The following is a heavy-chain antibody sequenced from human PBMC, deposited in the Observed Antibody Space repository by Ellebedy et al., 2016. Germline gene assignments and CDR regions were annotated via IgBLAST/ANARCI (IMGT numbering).Heavy chain of an antibody. Sequence: GGSLRLXCAASGFTFDDYAMHWVRQAPGKGLEWVSGISWNSGSIGYADSVKGRFTISRDNSKNTLYLQMNSLRAEDTAVYYCARGFDYYDSSGRGYFDYWGQGTLVTVSS. CDR3: ARGFDYYDSSGRGYFDY. V-gene: IGHV3-9*01. CDR1: GFTFDDYA. D-gene: IGHD3-22*01. J-gene: IGHJ4*02. CDR2: ISWNSGSI.